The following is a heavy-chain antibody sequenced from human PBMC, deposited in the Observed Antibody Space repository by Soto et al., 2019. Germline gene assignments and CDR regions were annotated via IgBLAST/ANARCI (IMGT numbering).Heavy chain of an antibody. CDR2: INPDGGAK. D-gene: IGHD4-4*01. CDR1: GFSFSNYW. CDR3: AKAFYKGNSDFGY. V-gene: IGHV3-7*05. J-gene: IGHJ4*02. Sequence: EVHLVESGGGLVQPGGSLRLSCAASGFSFSNYWMTWVRQAPGKGLEWVANINPDGGAKYYVESVKGRFSISRDNAKNSLYLQMSNLRAEDTAVYYCAKAFYKGNSDFGYWGQGTLVTVSS.